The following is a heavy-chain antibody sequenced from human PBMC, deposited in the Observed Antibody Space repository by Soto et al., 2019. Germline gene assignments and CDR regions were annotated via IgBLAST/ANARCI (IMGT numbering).Heavy chain of an antibody. Sequence: SVKVSCKASGGTFSSYAISWVRQAPGQGLEWMGGIIPIFGTANYAQKFQGRVTITADESTSTAYMELSSLRSEDTAVYYCARGGTRGSYLDPWGQGTLVTVSS. CDR2: IIPIFGTA. V-gene: IGHV1-69*13. CDR1: GGTFSSYA. CDR3: ARGGTRGSYLDP. J-gene: IGHJ5*02. D-gene: IGHD1-26*01.